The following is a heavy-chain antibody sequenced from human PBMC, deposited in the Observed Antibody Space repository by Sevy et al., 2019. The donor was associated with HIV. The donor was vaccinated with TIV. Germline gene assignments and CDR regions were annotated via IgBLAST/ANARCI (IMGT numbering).Heavy chain of an antibody. CDR3: ASSGRLEYYDFWSGYFDY. CDR2: INHSGST. J-gene: IGHJ4*02. Sequence: SETLSLTCAVYGGSFSGYYWSWIRQPPGKGLEWIGEINHSGSTNYNPSLKGRVTISVDTSKNQFSLKLSSVTAADTAVYYCASSGRLEYYDFWSGYFDYWGQGTLVTVS. D-gene: IGHD3-3*01. CDR1: GGSFSGYY. V-gene: IGHV4-34*01.